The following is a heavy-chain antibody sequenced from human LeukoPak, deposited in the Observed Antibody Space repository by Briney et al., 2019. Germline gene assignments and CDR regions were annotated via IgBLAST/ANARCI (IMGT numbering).Heavy chain of an antibody. V-gene: IGHV4-34*01. D-gene: IGHD3-10*01. CDR1: GGSFSGYY. CDR2: TNHSGST. CDR3: ARGRSYYGSGSRGY. J-gene: IGHJ4*02. Sequence: SETLSLTCAVYGGSFSGYYWSWIRQPPGKGLEWIGETNHSGSTNYNPSLKSRVTISVDTSKNQFSLKLSSVTAADTAVYYCARGRSYYGSGSRGYWGQGTLVTVSS.